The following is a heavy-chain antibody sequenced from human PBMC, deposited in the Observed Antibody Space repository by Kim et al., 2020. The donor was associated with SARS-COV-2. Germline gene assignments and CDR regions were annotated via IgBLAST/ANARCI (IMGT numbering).Heavy chain of an antibody. Sequence: STNDNPSLQSRVTISVDTSKNQFSLKLSSVTAADTAVYYCARVGGGVDPWGQGTLVTVSS. D-gene: IGHD2-15*01. V-gene: IGHV4-34*01. CDR3: ARVGGGVDP. J-gene: IGHJ5*02. CDR2: ST.